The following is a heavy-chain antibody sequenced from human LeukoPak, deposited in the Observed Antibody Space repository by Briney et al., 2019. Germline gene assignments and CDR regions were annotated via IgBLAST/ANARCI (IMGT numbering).Heavy chain of an antibody. CDR1: GFTFRSFW. Sequence: GGSLRLSCAASGFTFRSFWMSWVRQAPGKGLEWVANIKQDGSEKYYVDSVKGRFTISRDNAKNSLYLQMNSLRAEDTAVYYCAREGSGYYIDYWGQGTLVTVSS. D-gene: IGHD3-22*01. CDR3: AREGSGYYIDY. V-gene: IGHV3-7*01. J-gene: IGHJ4*02. CDR2: IKQDGSEK.